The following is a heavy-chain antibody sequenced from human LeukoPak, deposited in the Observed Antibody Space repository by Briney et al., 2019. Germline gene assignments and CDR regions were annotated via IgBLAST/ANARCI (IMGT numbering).Heavy chain of an antibody. V-gene: IGHV3-7*03. CDR3: ARDGLWFGETHFDY. CDR2: IKQDGSEK. J-gene: IGHJ4*02. Sequence: PGGSLRLSRAASGFTFSSYWMSWVRQAPGKGLEWVANIKQDGSEKYYVDSVKGRFTISRDNAKNSLYLQMNSLRAEDTAVYYCARDGLWFGETHFDYWGQGTLVTVSS. CDR1: GFTFSSYW. D-gene: IGHD3-10*01.